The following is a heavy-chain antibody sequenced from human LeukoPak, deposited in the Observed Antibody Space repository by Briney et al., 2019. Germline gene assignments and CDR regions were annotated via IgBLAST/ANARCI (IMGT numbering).Heavy chain of an antibody. Sequence: PSETLSLTCAVSGYSISSGYYWGGSRPPPGKGVEWIGSIYHSGSTYYKQSLKRRVTISVDTSKNQFSLMLSSVTAAYTSVYYCARPRGSCSGGSCYYYYFDYWGQGTLVTVSS. V-gene: IGHV4-38-2*01. CDR1: GYSISSGYY. J-gene: IGHJ4*02. D-gene: IGHD2-15*01. CDR3: ARPRGSCSGGSCYYYYFDY. CDR2: IYHSGST.